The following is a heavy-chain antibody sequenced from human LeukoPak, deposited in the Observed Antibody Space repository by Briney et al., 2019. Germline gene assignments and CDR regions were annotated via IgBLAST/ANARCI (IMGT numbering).Heavy chain of an antibody. CDR1: GFTFSSYS. J-gene: IGHJ6*02. Sequence: GGSLRLSCAASGFTFSSYSMNWVRQAPGKGLEWVSSISSGGSYIYYADSVKGRFTISRDNAKNSLYLQMNSLRAEDTAVYYCARGSGTTLSFYYGMDVWGQGTTVTVSS. D-gene: IGHD3-10*01. V-gene: IGHV3-21*01. CDR2: ISSGGSYI. CDR3: ARGSGTTLSFYYGMDV.